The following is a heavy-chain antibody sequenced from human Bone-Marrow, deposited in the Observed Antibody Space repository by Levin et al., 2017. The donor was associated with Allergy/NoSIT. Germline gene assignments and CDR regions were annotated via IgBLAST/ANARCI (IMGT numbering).Heavy chain of an antibody. J-gene: IGHJ4*02. Sequence: AASVKVSCKVSGYSLSELSMHWVRQAPGKGLQWMGGFDPDEDEIIYAQKFQGRVTMTEDTSSDTAYMEVTSLTSEDTAVYYCATGAAAGCFDYWGQGTLVAVSS. D-gene: IGHD6-13*01. CDR3: ATGAAAGCFDY. V-gene: IGHV1-24*01. CDR1: GYSLSELS. CDR2: FDPDEDEI.